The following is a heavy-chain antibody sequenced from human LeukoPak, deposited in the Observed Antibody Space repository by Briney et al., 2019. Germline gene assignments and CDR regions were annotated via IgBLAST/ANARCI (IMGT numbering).Heavy chain of an antibody. V-gene: IGHV4-59*08. Sequence: ETLSLTCTVSGGSITSYYWAWLRQPPGKGLEWIGYIYYSGYSNYNPSLKSRVSMSVDTSKNQFSLKLTSVTAADTAVYYCARHSIASDGARLFDYWGRGTLVTVSS. CDR1: GGSITSYY. CDR3: ARHSIASDGARLFDY. CDR2: IYYSGYS. D-gene: IGHD2-21*01. J-gene: IGHJ4*02.